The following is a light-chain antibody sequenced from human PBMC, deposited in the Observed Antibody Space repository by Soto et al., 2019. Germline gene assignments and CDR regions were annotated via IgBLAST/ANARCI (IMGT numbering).Light chain of an antibody. V-gene: IGKV1-39*01. J-gene: IGKJ4*01. Sequence: DIQMTQSPSSLSASVGDRVTITCRASQSGSSCLNWYQQNPGKAPKLLIYAASTLQSGVPSRFSGGGFGTEFTLTISSLQPEDSATYYCQQSCSTPPLTFGGGTTVQIK. CDR2: AAS. CDR1: QSGSSC. CDR3: QQSCSTPPLT.